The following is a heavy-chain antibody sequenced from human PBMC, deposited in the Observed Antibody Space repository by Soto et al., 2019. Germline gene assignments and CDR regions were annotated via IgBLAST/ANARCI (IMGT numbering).Heavy chain of an antibody. CDR1: GYSFTNYW. CDR3: VRPDSTGYYSH. Sequence: SLKISCKGSGYSFTNYWIGWVRQMPGKGLEWMGITNPADSDTRYSPSFQGQVTVSVDKSISTAYLQRGSLKASDTAMYYCVRPDSTGYYSHWGQGTPVTVSS. J-gene: IGHJ4*02. CDR2: TNPADSDT. V-gene: IGHV5-51*01. D-gene: IGHD3-9*01.